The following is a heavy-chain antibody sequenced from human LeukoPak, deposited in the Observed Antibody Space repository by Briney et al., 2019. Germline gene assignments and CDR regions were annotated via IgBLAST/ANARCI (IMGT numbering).Heavy chain of an antibody. D-gene: IGHD6-6*01. J-gene: IGHJ4*02. CDR1: VGTFSSYA. CDR2: IIPIFGIA. Sequence: ASVKVSCKASVGTFSSYAISWVRQAPGQGLEWMGRIIPIFGIANYAQKFQGRVTITADKSTSTAYMELSSLRSEDTAVYYCARDPWWSSSSGFDYWGQGTLVTVSS. CDR3: ARDPWWSSSSGFDY. V-gene: IGHV1-69*04.